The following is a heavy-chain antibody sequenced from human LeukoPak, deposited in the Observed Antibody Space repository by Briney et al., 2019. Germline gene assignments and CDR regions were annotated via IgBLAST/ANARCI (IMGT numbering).Heavy chain of an antibody. CDR3: ATSIVVVPAATPHNWFDP. CDR1: GGSFSGYY. Sequence: SETLSLTCAVYGGSFSGYYWSWIRQPPGKGLEWIGEINHSGSTNYNPSLKSRVTISVGTSKNQFSLKLSSVTAADTAVYYCATSIVVVPAATPHNWFDPWGQGTLVTVSS. CDR2: INHSGST. J-gene: IGHJ5*02. D-gene: IGHD2-2*02. V-gene: IGHV4-34*01.